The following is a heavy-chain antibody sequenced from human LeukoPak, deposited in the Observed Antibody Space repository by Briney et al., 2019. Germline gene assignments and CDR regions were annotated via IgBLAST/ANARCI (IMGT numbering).Heavy chain of an antibody. Sequence: GGSLRLSCAASGITVSRNYMNWVRQAPGKGLEWVAVIWFDRSNKYYADSVKGRFTISRDNSKNTLYPQMSSLRAEDTAVYYCARSSSLPQDFDYWGQGTLVTVSS. D-gene: IGHD6-13*01. CDR1: GITVSRNY. CDR3: ARSSSLPQDFDY. V-gene: IGHV3-33*08. J-gene: IGHJ4*02. CDR2: IWFDRSNK.